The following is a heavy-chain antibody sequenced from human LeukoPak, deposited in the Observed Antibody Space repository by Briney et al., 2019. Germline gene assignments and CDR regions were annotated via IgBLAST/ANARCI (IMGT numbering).Heavy chain of an antibody. CDR2: MYTSGAT. D-gene: IGHD2-2*01. Sequence: SETLSLTCTVSGDSLSNYYWSWIRQPAGKGLEWIGRMYTSGATHYNPSLKSRATMSVDTSKNHLSLTLSSVTAADRAVYYCAREGPAASASMLFYYFMDVWGKGTTVTVSS. V-gene: IGHV4-4*07. CDR3: AREGPAASASMLFYYFMDV. CDR1: GDSLSNYY. J-gene: IGHJ6*03.